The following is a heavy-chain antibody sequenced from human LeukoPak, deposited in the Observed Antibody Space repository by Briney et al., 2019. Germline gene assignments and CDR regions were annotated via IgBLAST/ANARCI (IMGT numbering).Heavy chain of an antibody. D-gene: IGHD3-10*01. CDR3: ARIRYYGSGSYYFDY. V-gene: IGHV2-70*11. CDR2: IDWDDDK. CDR1: GFSLCTSGMC. J-gene: IGHJ4*02. Sequence: SGPALVKPTQTLTLTCTFSGFSLCTSGMCVSWIRQPPGKALEWLARIDWDDDKYYSTSLKTRLTISKDTSKNQVVLTMTNMDPVDTATYYCARIRYYGSGSYYFDYWGQGTLVTVSS.